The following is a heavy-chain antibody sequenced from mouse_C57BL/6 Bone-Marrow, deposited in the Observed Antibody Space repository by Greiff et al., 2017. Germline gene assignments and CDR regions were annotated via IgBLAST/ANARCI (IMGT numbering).Heavy chain of an antibody. CDR2: ISDGGSYT. J-gene: IGHJ2*01. CDR1: GFTFSSYA. Sequence: EVQVVESGGGLVKPGGSLKLSCAASGFTFSSYAMSWVRQTPEKRLEWVATISDGGSYTYYPDNVKGRFTISRDNAKNNLYLQMSHLKSEDTAMYYFARDYYSNYRDYGGQGTTLTVSS. D-gene: IGHD2-5*01. V-gene: IGHV5-4*01. CDR3: ARDYYSNYRDY.